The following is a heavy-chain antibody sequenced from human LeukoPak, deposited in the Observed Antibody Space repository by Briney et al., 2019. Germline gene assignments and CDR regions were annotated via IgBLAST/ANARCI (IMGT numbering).Heavy chain of an antibody. CDR2: ISPYSGKA. CDR1: GYTFTNYG. CDR3: ARPRDGSGSYYPVGF. J-gene: IGHJ4*02. V-gene: IGHV1-18*01. Sequence: GASVKVSCKTSGYTFTNYGISWVRQAPGQGLEWMGWISPYSGKANYAQIFQGRVTMTSDKSTGTVYLELRSLRSDDTALYYCARPRDGSGSYYPVGFWGQGTLIIVSS. D-gene: IGHD3-10*01.